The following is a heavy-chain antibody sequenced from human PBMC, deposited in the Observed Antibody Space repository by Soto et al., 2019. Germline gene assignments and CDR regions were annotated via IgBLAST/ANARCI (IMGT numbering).Heavy chain of an antibody. CDR2: INHSGST. V-gene: IGHV4-34*01. CDR1: GGSFSGYY. D-gene: IGHD1-20*01. CDR3: ARGVYP. J-gene: IGHJ5*02. Sequence: SETLSLTCAVYGGSFSGYYWSWIRQPPGKGLEWIGEINHSGSTNYNPSLKSRVTISVDTSKNQFSLKLSSVTAADTAVYYCARGVYPWGQGTLVTVS.